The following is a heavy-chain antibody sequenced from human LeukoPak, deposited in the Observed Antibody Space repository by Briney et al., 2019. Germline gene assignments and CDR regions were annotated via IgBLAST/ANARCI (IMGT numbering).Heavy chain of an antibody. J-gene: IGHJ3*02. V-gene: IGHV3-20*01. D-gene: IGHD4-23*01. CDR2: INWNGGST. Sequence: GGSLRLSCASSGFTFDEYGMSWVGQAPGKGLEWVSGINWNGGSTGYADSVKGRFTISRDNAKNSLYLQMNSLRAEDTALYHCARGYGGNRIDAFDIWGQGTMVTVSS. CDR3: ARGYGGNRIDAFDI. CDR1: GFTFDEYG.